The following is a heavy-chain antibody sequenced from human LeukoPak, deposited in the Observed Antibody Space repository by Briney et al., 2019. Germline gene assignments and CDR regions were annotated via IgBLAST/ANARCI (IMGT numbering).Heavy chain of an antibody. D-gene: IGHD2-21*01. V-gene: IGHV4-59*08. CDR3: ARHVSIPGGFDP. Sequence: SETLSLTCTVSGGSISSYYWSWIRQPPGKGLEWIGYIYYSGSTNYNPSLKSRVTISVDTSKNQSSPKLSSVTAADTAVYYCARHVSIPGGFDPWGQGTLVTVSS. CDR2: IYYSGST. CDR1: GGSISSYY. J-gene: IGHJ5*02.